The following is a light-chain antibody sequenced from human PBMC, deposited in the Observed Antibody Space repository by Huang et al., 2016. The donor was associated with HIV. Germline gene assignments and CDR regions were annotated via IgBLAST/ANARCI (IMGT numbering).Light chain of an antibody. V-gene: IGKV4-1*01. Sequence: DIVMVQSPDSLVVSLGERATINCKSGQSILDISNNRGSLAWYQQKPGQSPKLLIYWAATRQGGVPDRFSGNGSRTDFTLTISSLQAEDVAVYYCQQYYTSPWTFGQGTKLEI. CDR3: QQYYTSPWT. J-gene: IGKJ2*02. CDR1: QSILDISNNRGS. CDR2: WAA.